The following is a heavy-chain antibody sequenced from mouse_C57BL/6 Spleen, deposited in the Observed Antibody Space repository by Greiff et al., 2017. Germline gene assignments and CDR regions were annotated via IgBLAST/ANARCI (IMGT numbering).Heavy chain of an antibody. Sequence: QVQLQQPGAELVKPGASVKLSCKASGYTFTSYWMHWVKQRPGQGLEWIGMIHPNSGSTNYNEKFKSKATLTVDKSSSTAYMQLSSLPSEDSAVFCCARSEGSNYGDGFAYWGQGTLVTVSA. D-gene: IGHD2-5*01. CDR1: GYTFTSYW. J-gene: IGHJ3*01. CDR3: ARSEGSNYGDGFAY. V-gene: IGHV1-64*01. CDR2: IHPNSGST.